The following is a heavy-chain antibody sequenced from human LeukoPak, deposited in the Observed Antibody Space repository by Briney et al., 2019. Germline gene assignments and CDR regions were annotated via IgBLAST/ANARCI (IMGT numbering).Heavy chain of an antibody. D-gene: IGHD3-10*01. Sequence: GGSLRLSCAASGFTFSSYGMHWVRQAPGKGLEWVAFIRFDGSNKYYADSVKGRFTISRDNSKNTLYLQMKSLRSEDTAVYYCARDRIHQSVRGVNPWFDPWGQGTLVTVSS. V-gene: IGHV3-30*02. CDR2: IRFDGSNK. CDR1: GFTFSSYG. CDR3: ARDRIHQSVRGVNPWFDP. J-gene: IGHJ5*02.